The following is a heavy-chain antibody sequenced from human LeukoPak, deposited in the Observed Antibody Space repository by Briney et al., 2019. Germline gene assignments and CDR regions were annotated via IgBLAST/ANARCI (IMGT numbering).Heavy chain of an antibody. Sequence: GGSLRLSCAASGFTFSSYAMSWVRQAPGKGLEWVSAISGSGGTTYYADSVKGRFTISRDNSKNTMYLEMNSLRAEDTAVYYCAKGRPESSGRYEDCWGQGTLVTVSS. D-gene: IGHD6-19*01. CDR1: GFTFSSYA. J-gene: IGHJ4*02. CDR3: AKGRPESSGRYEDC. V-gene: IGHV3-23*01. CDR2: ISGSGGTT.